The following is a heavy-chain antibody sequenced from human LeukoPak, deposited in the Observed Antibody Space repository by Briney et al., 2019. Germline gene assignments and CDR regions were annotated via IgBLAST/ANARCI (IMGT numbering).Heavy chain of an antibody. CDR2: IYHSGST. V-gene: IGHV4-30-2*01. CDR3: ARGTLAYCGGDCYSDAFDI. J-gene: IGHJ3*02. Sequence: SETLSLTCTVSGGSISSGGYSWSWIRQPPGKGLEWIGYIYHSGSTYYNPSLKSRVTISVDRSKNQFSLKLSSVTAADTAVYYCARGTLAYCGGDCYSDAFDIWGQGTMVTVSS. D-gene: IGHD2-21*02. CDR1: GGSISSGGYS.